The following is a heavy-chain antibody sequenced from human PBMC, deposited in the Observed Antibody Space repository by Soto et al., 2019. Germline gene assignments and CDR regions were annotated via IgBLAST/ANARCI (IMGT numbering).Heavy chain of an antibody. CDR2: FIPIFGTA. CDR3: ARDRSGEVAEYYYGMDV. V-gene: IGHV1-69*06. D-gene: IGHD6-19*01. J-gene: IGHJ6*02. CDR1: GGTFSSYA. Sequence: QVQLVQSGAEVKKPGSSVKVSCKASGGTFSSYAISWVRQAPGEGLEWMGGFIPIFGTANYAQKFQGRVTNTAAKPTSTAYMELSSLRSDDTAVYSCARDRSGEVAEYYYGMDVWGQGTTVTVSS.